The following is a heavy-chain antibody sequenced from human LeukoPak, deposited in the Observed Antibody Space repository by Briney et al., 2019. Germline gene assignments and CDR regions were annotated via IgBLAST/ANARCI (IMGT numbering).Heavy chain of an antibody. CDR3: AREDGRYYDSSGYYYFDY. J-gene: IGHJ4*02. CDR1: GFTFSSYS. V-gene: IGHV3-21*01. Sequence: GGSLRLSCAASGFTFSSYSMNWVRQAPGKGLEWVSSISSSSSYIYYADSVKGRFTISRDNGKNSLYLQMNSLRAEDTAVYYCAREDGRYYDSSGYYYFDYWGQGTLVTVSS. D-gene: IGHD3-22*01. CDR2: ISSSSSYI.